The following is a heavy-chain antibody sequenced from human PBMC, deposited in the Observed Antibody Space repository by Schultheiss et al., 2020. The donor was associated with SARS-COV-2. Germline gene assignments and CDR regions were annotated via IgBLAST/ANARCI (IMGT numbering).Heavy chain of an antibody. CDR3: ARDQGRINYFDY. D-gene: IGHD1-14*01. CDR1: GFTFSSYS. J-gene: IGHJ4*02. V-gene: IGHV3-33*08. CDR2: IWYDGSNK. Sequence: GGSLRLSCAASGFTFSSYSMNWVRQAPGKGLEWVAVIWYDGSNKYYADSVKGRFTISRDNSKNTLYLQMNSLRAEDAAVYYCARDQGRINYFDYWGQGTLVTV.